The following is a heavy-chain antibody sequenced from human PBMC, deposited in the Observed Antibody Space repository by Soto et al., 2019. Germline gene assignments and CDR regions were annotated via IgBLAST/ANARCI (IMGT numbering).Heavy chain of an antibody. CDR1: GGSLSGYY. J-gene: IGHJ3*02. CDR3: ARASYYYDSSGYLLSDAFDI. V-gene: IGHV4-34*01. CDR2: INHSGST. Sequence: SETLSLTCAVYGGSLSGYYWSWIRQPPGKGLEWIGEINHSGSTNYNPSLKSRVTISVDTSKNQFSLKLSSVTAADTAVYYCARASYYYDSSGYLLSDAFDIWGQGTMVTVSS. D-gene: IGHD3-22*01.